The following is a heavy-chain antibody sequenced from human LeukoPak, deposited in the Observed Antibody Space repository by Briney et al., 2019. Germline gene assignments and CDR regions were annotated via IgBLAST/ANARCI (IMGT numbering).Heavy chain of an antibody. D-gene: IGHD3-3*01. J-gene: IGHJ6*02. CDR3: ARGTTYYDFWSRYYYYGMDV. CDR1: GGTFSGYA. Sequence: GASVKVSCKASGGTFSGYAISWVRQAPGQGLEWMGGINPIFGTANYAQKFQGRVTITADESTSTAYMELSSLRSEDTAVYYCARGTTYYDFWSRYYYYGMDVWGQGTTVTVSS. CDR2: INPIFGTA. V-gene: IGHV1-69*13.